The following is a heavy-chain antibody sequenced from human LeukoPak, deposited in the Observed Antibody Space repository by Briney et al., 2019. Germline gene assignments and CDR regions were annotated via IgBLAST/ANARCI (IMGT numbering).Heavy chain of an antibody. V-gene: IGHV3-23*01. CDR1: GITLSNYG. D-gene: IGHD3-10*01. CDR2: ISDSGGRT. Sequence: PGGSLRLSCAVSGITLSNYGMSWVRQAPGKGLEWVAGISDSGGRTNYADSVKGRFTISRDNPKNTLYLQMNSLRADDTALYYCARDAGSGSYYIDYWGRGTLVTVSS. CDR3: ARDAGSGSYYIDY. J-gene: IGHJ4*02.